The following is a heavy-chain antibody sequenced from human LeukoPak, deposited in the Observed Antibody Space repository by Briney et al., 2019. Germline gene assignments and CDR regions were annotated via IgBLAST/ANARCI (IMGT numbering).Heavy chain of an antibody. V-gene: IGHV4-34*08. J-gene: IGHJ4*02. Sequence: GSLRLSCAASGFTFSSYSMNWVRQPPGKGLEWIGEIDHNGGTNYNPSLKNRVSISVDVSENQFSLKLNSVTAADTAVYYCATRTYYYDNSALSHEYWGQGIQVIASS. CDR1: GFTFSSYS. D-gene: IGHD3-22*01. CDR3: ATRTYYYDNSALSHEY. CDR2: IDHNGGT.